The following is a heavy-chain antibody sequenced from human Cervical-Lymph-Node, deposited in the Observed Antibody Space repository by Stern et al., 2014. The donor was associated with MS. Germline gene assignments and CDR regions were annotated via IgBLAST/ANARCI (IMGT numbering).Heavy chain of an antibody. Sequence: VQLLESGPGLVKPSETLSLTCTVSGGSISSSSYYWGWIRQPPGKGLEWIGSIYYSGSTYYNPSLKSRVTISVAPSKNHFSLKLSSVTAADTAVYYCARHSRSGDAFDIWGQGTMVTVSS. CDR3: ARHSRSGDAFDI. D-gene: IGHD7-27*01. CDR1: GGSISSSSYY. J-gene: IGHJ3*02. CDR2: IYYSGST. V-gene: IGHV4-39*01.